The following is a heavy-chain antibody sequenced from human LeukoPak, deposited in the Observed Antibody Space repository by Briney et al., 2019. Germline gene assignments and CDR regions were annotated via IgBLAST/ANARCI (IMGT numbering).Heavy chain of an antibody. CDR2: INSDGSRT. CDR3: ARARGNNYGFFDY. V-gene: IGHV3-74*01. J-gene: IGHJ4*02. CDR1: GFTFSSYW. D-gene: IGHD3/OR15-3a*01. Sequence: GGSLRLSCAASGFTFSSYWMHWVRQAPGKGLVWVSRINSDGSRTYYADSVKGRFTISIDNAKDTLYLQMNSLRAEDTAVYYCARARGNNYGFFDYWGQGILVTVSS.